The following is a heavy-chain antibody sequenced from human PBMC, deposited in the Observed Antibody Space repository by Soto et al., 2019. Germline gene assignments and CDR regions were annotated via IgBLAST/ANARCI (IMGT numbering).Heavy chain of an antibody. CDR1: GGSISSSSYY. J-gene: IGHJ4*02. D-gene: IGHD6-13*01. CDR3: ARPGGSGWFYFDY. V-gene: IGHV4-39*02. Sequence: SETLSLTCTLSGGSISSSSYYWGWIRQSPGKGLEWIASMYYSGGTYYNPSLESRVTISVDTSKNHFSLKLTSVTAADTAVYYCARPGGSGWFYFDYWGQGSQVTVSS. CDR2: MYYSGGT.